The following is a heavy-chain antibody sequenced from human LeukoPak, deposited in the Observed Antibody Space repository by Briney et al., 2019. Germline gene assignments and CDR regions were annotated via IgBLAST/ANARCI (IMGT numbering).Heavy chain of an antibody. V-gene: IGHV3-33*06. CDR2: IWYDGSNK. Sequence: PGGSLRLSCAASGFTFSSYGMHWVRQAPGKGLEWVAVIWYDGSNKYYADSVKGRFTISRDNSKNTLYLQMNSLRAEDTAVYYCAKDMGYCSSTSCYPEQVDYWGQGTLVTVSS. J-gene: IGHJ4*02. CDR1: GFTFSSYG. D-gene: IGHD2-2*01. CDR3: AKDMGYCSSTSCYPEQVDY.